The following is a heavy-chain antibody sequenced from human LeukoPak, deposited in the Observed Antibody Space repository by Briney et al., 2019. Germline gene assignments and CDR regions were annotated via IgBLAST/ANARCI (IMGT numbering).Heavy chain of an antibody. D-gene: IGHD1-1*01. CDR2: IYYSGST. J-gene: IGHJ5*02. CDR1: GGSINNYY. Sequence: PSQTLSLTCTVSGGSINNYYWSWIRQTPGKGLERIGYIYYSGSTNYTPSLKSRVTISVDTSKNQFSLKLSSVTAADTAVYYCARSDWMRWFDPWGLGTLVTVSS. V-gene: IGHV4-59*08. CDR3: ARSDWMRWFDP.